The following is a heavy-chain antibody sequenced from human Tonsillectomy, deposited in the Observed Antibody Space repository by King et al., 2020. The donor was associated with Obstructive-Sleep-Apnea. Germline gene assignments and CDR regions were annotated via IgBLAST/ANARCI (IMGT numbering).Heavy chain of an antibody. CDR2: VSSGCST. D-gene: IGHD3-10*01. V-gene: IGHV3-66*01. Sequence: VQLVESGGGLVQPGGSLRLSCAASGFSVSSSYMSWVRQAPGKGLEWVSAVSSGCSTYYADSVKGRFTISRDNSKNTLYLQMNSLRAEDTAVYYCARESYGSGLWGQGTLVTVSS. CDR1: GFSVSSSY. CDR3: ARESYGSGL. J-gene: IGHJ4*02.